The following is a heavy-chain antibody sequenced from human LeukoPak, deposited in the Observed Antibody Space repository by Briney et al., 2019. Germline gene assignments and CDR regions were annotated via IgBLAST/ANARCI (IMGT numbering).Heavy chain of an antibody. CDR3: AKSRIQGFDS. CDR2: ISYDGSNK. V-gene: IGHV3-30*18. Sequence: PGGSLRLSCAASGFTFSSYGMHWVRQDPGKGLEWVAIISYDGSNKYYADSVKGRFTISRDNSKNTLYLQMNSLRAEDTAVYYCAKSRIQGFDSWGQGTLVTVSS. D-gene: IGHD5-18*01. J-gene: IGHJ5*01. CDR1: GFTFSSYG.